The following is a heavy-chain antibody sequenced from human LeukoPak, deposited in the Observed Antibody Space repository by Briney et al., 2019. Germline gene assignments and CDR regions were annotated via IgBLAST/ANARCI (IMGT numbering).Heavy chain of an antibody. V-gene: IGHV4-39*01. CDR1: GGSVSSSFYY. CDR3: ASAATYSVDY. J-gene: IGHJ4*02. Sequence: PSETLSLTCTVSGGSVSSSFYYWGWIRQPPGKGLEWIGSLYYSGSTHYNPSLKSRVTMSVDTSKNQCSLKLSSVTAADTAVYFCASAATYSVDYWGQGTLVTVSS. D-gene: IGHD2-15*01. CDR2: LYYSGST.